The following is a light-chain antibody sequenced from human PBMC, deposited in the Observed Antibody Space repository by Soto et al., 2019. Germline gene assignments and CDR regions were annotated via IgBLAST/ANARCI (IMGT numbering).Light chain of an antibody. CDR1: SSDVGGYKY. V-gene: IGLV2-14*01. CDR3: SSYTSSSSFV. CDR2: EVS. J-gene: IGLJ1*01. Sequence: QSVLTQPPSASGSPGQSITISCTGTSSDVGGYKYVSWYQQHPGKAPKLMIYEVSNRPSGVSNRFSGSKSGNTASLTISGLQVEDEADYYCSSYTSSSSFVFGTGTKVTVL.